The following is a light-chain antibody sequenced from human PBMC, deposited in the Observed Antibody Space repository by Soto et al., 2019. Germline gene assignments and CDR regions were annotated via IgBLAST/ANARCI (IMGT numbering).Light chain of an antibody. CDR2: HAT. Sequence: EIVLTQSPATLSLSPGERATLSCRASQSVTWYLAWYQQKPGQAPRLLIYHATNRATGIPARLSGSGSGTDFTLTISSLEPEDFAVYYCQQRTNWLTFGGGTRVEI. V-gene: IGKV3-11*01. J-gene: IGKJ4*01. CDR3: QQRTNWLT. CDR1: QSVTWY.